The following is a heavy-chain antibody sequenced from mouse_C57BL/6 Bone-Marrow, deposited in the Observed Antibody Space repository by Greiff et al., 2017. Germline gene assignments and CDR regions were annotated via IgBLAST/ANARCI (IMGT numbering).Heavy chain of an antibody. CDR2: IYPGSGST. J-gene: IGHJ4*01. V-gene: IGHV1-55*01. D-gene: IGHD3-2*02. Sequence: QVQLQQPGAELVKPGASVKMSCKASGYTFTSYWINWVKQRPGPGLEWIGDIYPGSGSTNYNEKFKSKATLTVDTSSSTAYMQLSSLTSEDSAVYYCARPAQATFYAMDYWGQGTSVTVSS. CDR3: ARPAQATFYAMDY. CDR1: GYTFTSYW.